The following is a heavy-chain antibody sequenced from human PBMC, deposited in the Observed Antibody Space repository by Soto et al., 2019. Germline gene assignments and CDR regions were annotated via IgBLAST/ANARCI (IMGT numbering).Heavy chain of an antibody. D-gene: IGHD3-10*01. CDR2: ISGSGGST. V-gene: IGHV3-23*01. CDR3: AKDRANYYGSGVYYFDY. Sequence: PGGSLRLSCAASGFTFSSYAMSWVRQAPGKGLEWVSAISGSGGSTYYADSVKGRFTISRDNSKNTLYLQMNSLRAEDTAVYYCAKDRANYYGSGVYYFDYWGQGTLVTVSS. CDR1: GFTFSSYA. J-gene: IGHJ4*02.